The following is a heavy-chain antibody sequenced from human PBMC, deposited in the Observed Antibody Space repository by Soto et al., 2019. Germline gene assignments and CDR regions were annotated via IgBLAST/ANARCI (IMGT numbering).Heavy chain of an antibody. CDR2: IIPIFGTA. J-gene: IGHJ5*01. CDR1: GGTFSSYS. Sequence: SVRVSCKAAGGTFSSYSISWVRQAPGQGLELMGGIIPIFGTANYAHKFQGRVTITADESTSTAYMELSSLRSEHTAVYYFARDRIAVSATSWFYPWGQGTLVNVSS. V-gene: IGHV1-69*13. CDR3: ARDRIAVSATSWFYP. D-gene: IGHD6-19*01.